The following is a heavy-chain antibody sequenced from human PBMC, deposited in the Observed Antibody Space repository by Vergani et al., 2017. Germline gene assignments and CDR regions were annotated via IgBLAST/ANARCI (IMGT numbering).Heavy chain of an antibody. CDR2: IYLTDSAT. J-gene: IGHJ2*01. CDR1: GYSFASSW. Sequence: EVQLVQSGAEVKKPGESLKISCQGSGYSFASSWIGWVRQMPGRGLEWMGSIYLTDSATRYSPSFQGQVTISADKSISTAYLQWSSLKASDSAIYYCARRHIAYCTXSSCYRGNWYFDLWGRGTLVTVSS. D-gene: IGHD2-2*02. CDR3: ARRHIAYCTXSSCYRGNWYFDL. V-gene: IGHV5-51*03.